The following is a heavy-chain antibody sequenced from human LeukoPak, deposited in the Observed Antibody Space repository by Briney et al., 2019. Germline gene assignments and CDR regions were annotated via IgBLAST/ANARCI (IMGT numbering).Heavy chain of an antibody. CDR2: IYSGGST. D-gene: IGHD2-15*01. V-gene: IGHV3-53*01. CDR1: GFTVSSNY. J-gene: IGHJ5*02. CDR3: ARDRSCSGGSCYFWFDP. Sequence: GGSLRLSCAASGFTVSSNYMSWVRQAPGKGLEWVSVIYSGGSTYYADSVKGRFTISRDNSKNTLYLQMNSLRAEDTAVYYCARDRSCSGGSCYFWFDPWGQGTLVTVSS.